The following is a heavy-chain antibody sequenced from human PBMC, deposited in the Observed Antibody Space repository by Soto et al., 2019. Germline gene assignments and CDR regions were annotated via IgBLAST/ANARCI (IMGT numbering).Heavy chain of an antibody. V-gene: IGHV4-59*01. CDR3: SRRAGNSFFQH. CDR1: GGSMNNYY. Sequence: PSETLSLTCTVSGGSMNNYYWGWVRQTPGKGLDCIGYIYYTGYTVYNPSLESRVSISIDTSKNQVSLSLTSVTAADRAVYFCSRRAGNSFFQHWGQGTLVTVSS. J-gene: IGHJ1*01. D-gene: IGHD6-19*01. CDR2: IYYTGYT.